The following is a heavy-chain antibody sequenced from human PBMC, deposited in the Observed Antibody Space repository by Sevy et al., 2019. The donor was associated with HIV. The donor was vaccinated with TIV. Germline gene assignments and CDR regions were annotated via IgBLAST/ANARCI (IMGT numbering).Heavy chain of an antibody. Sequence: GGSLRLSCAASGFTFSSYAMSWVRQAPGKGLEWVSAISGSGGSTYYADSVKGRFTISRDNSKNTLYLQMNSLRAEDTVVYYCAKPDYDYVWGADYWGQGTLVTVSS. V-gene: IGHV3-23*01. CDR3: AKPDYDYVWGADY. CDR1: GFTFSSYA. D-gene: IGHD3-16*01. CDR2: ISGSGGST. J-gene: IGHJ4*02.